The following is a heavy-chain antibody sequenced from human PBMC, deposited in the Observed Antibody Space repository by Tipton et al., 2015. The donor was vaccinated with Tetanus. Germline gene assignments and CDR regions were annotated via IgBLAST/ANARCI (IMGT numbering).Heavy chain of an antibody. J-gene: IGHJ5*02. CDR2: VSYSGRT. CDR3: ARDQGGGRVARLNWIDP. CDR1: GGSVRSGDYS. V-gene: IGHV4-61*08. Sequence: TLSLTCTVSGGSVRSGDYSWNWIRQPPGKGLEWLAYVSYSGRTNSNYSLKSRITISQDTSKNQFSLRLTSVTAADTAMYYCARDQGGGRVARLNWIDPWGQGTLVTVPS. D-gene: IGHD3-16*01.